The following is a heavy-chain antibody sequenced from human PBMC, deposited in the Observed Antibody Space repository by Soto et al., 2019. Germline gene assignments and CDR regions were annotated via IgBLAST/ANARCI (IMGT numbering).Heavy chain of an antibody. Sequence: ASVKVSCKASGYTFTSSGISWVRQAPGQGLEWLGWISTDNGNTNYAQHLQGRVSLTTDTSTSTAYMELRSLRSDDTAVYYCARGSWFDDYWGQGTLVTVSS. CDR1: GYTFTSSG. CDR2: ISTDNGNT. J-gene: IGHJ4*02. CDR3: ARGSWFDDY. V-gene: IGHV1-18*01. D-gene: IGHD3-10*01.